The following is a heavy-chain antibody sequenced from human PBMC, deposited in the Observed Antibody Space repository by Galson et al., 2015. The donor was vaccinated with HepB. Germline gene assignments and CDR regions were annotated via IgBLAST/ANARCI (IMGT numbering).Heavy chain of an antibody. J-gene: IGHJ4*02. CDR3: ARSGDTHCTSAVCYTGYFDY. CDR2: IYYSGST. D-gene: IGHD2-8*01. CDR1: GGSISSGGYY. V-gene: IGHV4-30-4*01. Sequence: TLSLTCAVSGGSISSGGYYWSWIRQPPGKGLEWIGYIYYSGSTYYNPSLKSRVTISVDTSKNQFSLKLSSVTAADTAVYYCARSGDTHCTSAVCYTGYFDYWGQGTLVTVSS.